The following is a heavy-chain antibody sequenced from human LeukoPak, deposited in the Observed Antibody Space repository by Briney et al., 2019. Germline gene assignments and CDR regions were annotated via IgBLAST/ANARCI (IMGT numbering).Heavy chain of an antibody. V-gene: IGHV4-31*03. CDR1: GGSISSGDYY. Sequence: PSETLSLTCTVSGGSISSGDYYWSWIRQHPGKGLEWIGYIYYSGSTYYNPSLKSRVTISVDTSKNQFSLKLSSVTAADTAVYYCARDRSGYGVDYWGQGTLVTVSS. CDR3: ARDRSGYGVDY. J-gene: IGHJ4*02. CDR2: IYYSGST. D-gene: IGHD5-12*01.